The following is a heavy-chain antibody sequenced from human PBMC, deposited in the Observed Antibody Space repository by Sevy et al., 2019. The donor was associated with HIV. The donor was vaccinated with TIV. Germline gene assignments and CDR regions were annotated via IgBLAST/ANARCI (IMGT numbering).Heavy chain of an antibody. CDR3: ATESGSWYNIDS. CDR2: MHHSGKS. D-gene: IGHD6-13*01. Sequence: SETLSLTCAVSGYSISSGYFWGWVRQPPGKGLEWIGSMHHSGKSSFNPSLKSRVTISVDTSKNDLSLKLTSVTAADTAVYYCATESGSWYNIDSWGHGTLVTVSS. CDR1: GYSISSGYF. J-gene: IGHJ5*01. V-gene: IGHV4-38-2*01.